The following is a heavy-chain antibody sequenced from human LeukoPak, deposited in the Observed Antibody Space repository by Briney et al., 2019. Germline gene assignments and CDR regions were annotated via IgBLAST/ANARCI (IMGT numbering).Heavy chain of an antibody. CDR2: ISSSSYI. CDR3: ASDAYYYDSSGYYY. CDR1: GFTFSSYG. J-gene: IGHJ4*02. D-gene: IGHD3-22*01. Sequence: PGGSLRLSCAASGFTFSSYGMHWVRQAPGKGLEWVSSISSSSYIYYADSVKGRFTISRDNAKNSLYLQMNSLRAEDTAVYYCASDAYYYDSSGYYYWGQGTLVTVSS. V-gene: IGHV3-21*01.